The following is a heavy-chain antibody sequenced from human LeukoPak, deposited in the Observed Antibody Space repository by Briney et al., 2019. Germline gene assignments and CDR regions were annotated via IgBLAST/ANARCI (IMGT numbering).Heavy chain of an antibody. CDR3: ARVVGDCSSTSRYNMDV. CDR2: INHSGST. Sequence: KPSETLSLTCAVYGGSFSGYYWSWIRQPPGKGLEWIGEINHSGSTNYNPSLKSRVTISVDTSKNQFSLKLSSVTAADTAVYYCARVVGDCSSTSRYNMDVWGKGTTVTVSS. V-gene: IGHV4-34*01. J-gene: IGHJ6*03. D-gene: IGHD2-2*02. CDR1: GGSFSGYY.